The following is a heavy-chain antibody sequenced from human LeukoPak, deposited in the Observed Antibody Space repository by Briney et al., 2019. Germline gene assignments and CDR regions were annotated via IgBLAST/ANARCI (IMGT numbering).Heavy chain of an antibody. Sequence: ASVKVSCKTSGYMFTSFGITWVRQAPGQGPEWMGWIKVGEGNTHFAQKFQDRVSMTRDISSNTAFLELRNLRSDDTAVYFCSRSSDTTSWYYFDHWGQGTLVTVSS. CDR3: SRSSDTTSWYYFDH. D-gene: IGHD2/OR15-2a*01. V-gene: IGHV1-18*01. J-gene: IGHJ4*02. CDR2: IKVGEGNT. CDR1: GYMFTSFG.